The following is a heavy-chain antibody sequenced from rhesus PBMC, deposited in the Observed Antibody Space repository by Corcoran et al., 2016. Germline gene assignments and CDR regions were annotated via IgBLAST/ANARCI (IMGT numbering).Heavy chain of an antibody. CDR2: IYPNNGAT. D-gene: IGHD2-33*01. CDR3: LRDSDDTDGNNRFDV. CDR1: GGSITGYF. J-gene: IGHJ5-1*01. Sequence: QESGPGLLKPSETLSLICTASGGSITGYFWRWFSPSLVPGLEWIGNIYPNNGATNYSPALNGRVTLSRDTSKGQFSLRLTSVTAADTAIYYCLRDSDDTDGNNRFDVWGPGLLVTVAS. V-gene: IGHV4-81*01.